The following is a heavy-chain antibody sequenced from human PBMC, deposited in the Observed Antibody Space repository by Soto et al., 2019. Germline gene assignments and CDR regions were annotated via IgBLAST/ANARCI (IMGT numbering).Heavy chain of an antibody. J-gene: IGHJ4*02. CDR1: GFTVSSNY. Sequence: GGSLRLSCAASGFTVSSNYMSWVRQAPGKGLEWVSVIYSGGSTYYADSVKGRFTISRDNSKNTLYLQMNSLRAEDTAVYYCAREALYYYDSSGYYDYWGQGTLVTVSS. CDR3: AREALYYYDSSGYYDY. V-gene: IGHV3-53*01. D-gene: IGHD3-22*01. CDR2: IYSGGST.